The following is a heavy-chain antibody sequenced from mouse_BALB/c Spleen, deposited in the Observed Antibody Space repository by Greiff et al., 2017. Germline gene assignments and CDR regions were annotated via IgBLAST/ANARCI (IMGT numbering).Heavy chain of an antibody. CDR3: ARDEFSKGSYWYFDV. Sequence: EVQGVESGGGLVQPGGSLKLSCAASGFTFSSYGMSWVRQTPDKRLELVATINSNGGSTYYPDSVKGRFTISRDNAKNTLYLQMSSLKSEDTAMYYCARDEFSKGSYWYFDVWGAGTTVTVSS. CDR1: GFTFSSYG. V-gene: IGHV5-6-3*01. CDR2: INSNGGST. J-gene: IGHJ1*01.